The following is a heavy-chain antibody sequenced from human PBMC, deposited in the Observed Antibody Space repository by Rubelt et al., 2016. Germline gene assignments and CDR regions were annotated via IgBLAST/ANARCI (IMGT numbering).Heavy chain of an antibody. CDR3: AKASQPPMVRGVIILPLDY. Sequence: EVQLVESGGGLVQPGGSLRLSCAASGFTFSSYAMSWVRQAPGKGLEWVSAISGSGGSTYYAVSVKGRFTISRDNSKNTLYLQMNSLRAEDAAVYYCAKASQPPMVRGVIILPLDYWGQGTLVTVSS. J-gene: IGHJ4*02. CDR1: GFTFSSYA. D-gene: IGHD3-10*01. V-gene: IGHV3-23*04. CDR2: ISGSGGST.